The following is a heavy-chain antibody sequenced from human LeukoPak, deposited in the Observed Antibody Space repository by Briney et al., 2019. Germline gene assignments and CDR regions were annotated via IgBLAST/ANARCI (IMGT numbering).Heavy chain of an antibody. Sequence: SVKVFCKASGGTFSSYAISWVRQAPGQGLEWMGGIVPIFGTANYAQKFQGRVTITADKSTSTAYMELSSLRSEDTAVYYCARRLYDSSGYDDAFDIWGQGTMVTVSS. CDR3: ARRLYDSSGYDDAFDI. CDR1: GGTFSSYA. D-gene: IGHD3-22*01. V-gene: IGHV1-69*06. CDR2: IVPIFGTA. J-gene: IGHJ3*02.